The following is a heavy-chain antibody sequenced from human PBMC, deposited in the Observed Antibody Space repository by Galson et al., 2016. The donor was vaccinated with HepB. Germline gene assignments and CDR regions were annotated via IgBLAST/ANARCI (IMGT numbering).Heavy chain of an antibody. CDR3: ATRGGGNPLFGY. CDR1: GFTFNSFA. CDR2: INSDVSST. J-gene: IGHJ4*02. D-gene: IGHD4-23*01. V-gene: IGHV3-74*01. Sequence: SLRLSCAASGFTFNSFAMHWVRQAPGKGLVWVSRINSDVSSTSYADSVKGRFTISRDNAKNTLYLQMNSLRAEDTAVYYCATRGGGNPLFGYWGQGTLVTVSS.